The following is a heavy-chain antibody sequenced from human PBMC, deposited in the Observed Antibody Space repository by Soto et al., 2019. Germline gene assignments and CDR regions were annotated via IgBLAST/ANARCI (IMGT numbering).Heavy chain of an antibody. CDR2: IYYSGST. Sequence: SETLSLTCTVSGGSISSGDNYWSWIRQPPGKGLEWIGYIYYSGSTYYNPSLKNRLTMSVDESKNQFSLNLGSVTAADTAIYYCVRSVILSGGSYKGLIRLHYFDTWGPGTLVTVSS. J-gene: IGHJ4*02. CDR1: GGSISSGDNY. CDR3: VRSVILSGGSYKGLIRLHYFDT. V-gene: IGHV4-30-4*01. D-gene: IGHD3-3*01.